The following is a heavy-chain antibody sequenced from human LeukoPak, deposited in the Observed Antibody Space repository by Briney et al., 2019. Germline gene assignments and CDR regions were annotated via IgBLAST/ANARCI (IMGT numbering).Heavy chain of an antibody. V-gene: IGHV3-30*04. CDR1: GFTFSSYA. D-gene: IGHD2-21*02. J-gene: IGHJ4*02. Sequence: GRSLRLSCAASGFTFSSYAMHWVRQAPGKGLEWVAVISYDGSNKYYADSVKGRFTISRDNSKNTLYLQMNSLRAEDTAVYYCARDYDRGGGDCYAYYFDYWGQGTLVTVSS. CDR3: ARDYDRGGGDCYAYYFDY. CDR2: ISYDGSNK.